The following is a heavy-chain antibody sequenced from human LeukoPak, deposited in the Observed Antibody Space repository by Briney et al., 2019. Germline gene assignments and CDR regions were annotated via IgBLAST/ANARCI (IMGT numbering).Heavy chain of an antibody. CDR2: ISSSSSYI. CDR1: GFTFSSYS. Sequence: KSGGSLRLSCAASGFTFSSYSMNWVRQAPGKGLEWVSSISSSSSYIYYADSVKGRFTISRDNAKNSLYLQMNSLRAEDTAVYYCARYDSSGYQHFDYWGQGTLVTVSS. V-gene: IGHV3-21*04. CDR3: ARYDSSGYQHFDY. J-gene: IGHJ4*02. D-gene: IGHD3-22*01.